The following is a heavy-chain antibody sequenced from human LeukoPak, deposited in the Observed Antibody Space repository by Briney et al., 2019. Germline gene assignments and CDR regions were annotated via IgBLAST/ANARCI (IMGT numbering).Heavy chain of an antibody. CDR2: ISGSGGNT. J-gene: IGHJ4*02. CDR1: GFSFSNYA. CDR3: AKDRDITMVRGVTFD. Sequence: GGSLRLSCAASGFSFSNYAMSWVRPAPGKGLEWVSGISGSGGNTYYADSVKGRFTISRDNSKNTLYLQMSSLRAEDTAVYYCAKDRDITMVRGVTFDWGQGTLVTVSS. D-gene: IGHD3-10*01. V-gene: IGHV3-23*01.